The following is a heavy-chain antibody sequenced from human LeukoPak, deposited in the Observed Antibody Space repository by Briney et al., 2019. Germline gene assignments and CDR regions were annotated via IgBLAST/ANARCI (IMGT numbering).Heavy chain of an antibody. D-gene: IGHD6-19*01. CDR2: INHSRST. CDR1: GGSFSGYY. Sequence: SETLSLTCAVYGGSFSGYYWSWIRQPPGKGLEWIGEINHSRSTNYNPSLKSRVTISVDTSKNQFSLKLSSVTATDTAVYYCAKGSDSSGWYSPDEGYMDVWGQGTTVNISS. J-gene: IGHJ6*03. CDR3: AKGSDSSGWYSPDEGYMDV. V-gene: IGHV4-34*01.